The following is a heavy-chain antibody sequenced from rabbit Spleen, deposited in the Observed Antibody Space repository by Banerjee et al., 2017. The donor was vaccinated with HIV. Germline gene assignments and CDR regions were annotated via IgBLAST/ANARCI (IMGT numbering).Heavy chain of an antibody. Sequence: QEQLVESGGGLVKPEGSLTLTCKASGFSFSDRDVMCWVRQAPGKGLEWIACINAATGKPVYVTWANGRFSISRTSSTTVTLQMTSLTAADTATYLCARDLAGAIGWNFYLWGPGTLVTVS. CDR2: INAATGKP. CDR3: ARDLAGAIGWNFYL. J-gene: IGHJ4*01. V-gene: IGHV1S45*01. CDR1: GFSFSDRDV. D-gene: IGHD4-1*01.